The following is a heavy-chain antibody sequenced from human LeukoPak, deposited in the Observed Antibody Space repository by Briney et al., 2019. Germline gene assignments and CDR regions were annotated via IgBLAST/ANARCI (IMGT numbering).Heavy chain of an antibody. J-gene: IGHJ4*02. CDR3: AKNDYGDPVDY. D-gene: IGHD4-17*01. V-gene: IGHV3-7*03. Sequence: GGSLRLSCAASGFTFSSYWMSWVRQAPGKGLEWVANIKQDGSEKYYVDSVKGRFTISRDNAKNSLYLQMNSLRVEDTAVYYCAKNDYGDPVDYWGQGTLVTVSS. CDR1: GFTFSSYW. CDR2: IKQDGSEK.